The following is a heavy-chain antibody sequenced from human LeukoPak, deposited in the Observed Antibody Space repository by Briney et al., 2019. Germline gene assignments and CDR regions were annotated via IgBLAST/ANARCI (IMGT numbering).Heavy chain of an antibody. CDR3: ARGPGRDSGEAFDI. J-gene: IGHJ3*02. V-gene: IGHV4-4*07. D-gene: IGHD6-19*01. CDR2: IYTSGST. CDR1: GGSISSYY. Sequence: SETLSLTCTVSGGSISSYYWSWIRQPAGKGLEWIGRIYTSGSTNYNPSLKSRVTISLDRSKNQFSLELTSVTAADTAVYFCARGPGRDSGEAFDIWGQGTMVTVSS.